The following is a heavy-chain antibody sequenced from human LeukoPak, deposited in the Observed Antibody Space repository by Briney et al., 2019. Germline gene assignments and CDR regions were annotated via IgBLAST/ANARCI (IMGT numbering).Heavy chain of an antibody. CDR2: IYYSGST. CDR3: ARARHYDILTGYYVYYYYYYMDV. CDR1: GGSISSYY. Sequence: SETLSLTCTVSGGSISSYYWSWIRQPPGKGLEWIGYIYYSGSTNYSPSLKSRVTISVDTSKNQFSLKLSSVTAADTAVYYCARARHYDILTGYYVYYYYYYMDVWGKGTTVTVPS. J-gene: IGHJ6*03. D-gene: IGHD3-9*01. V-gene: IGHV4-59*01.